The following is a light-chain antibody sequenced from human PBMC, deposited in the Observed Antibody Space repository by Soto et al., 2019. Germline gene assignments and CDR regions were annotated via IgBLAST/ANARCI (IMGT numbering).Light chain of an antibody. CDR1: SSDVGSHKF. V-gene: IGLV2-23*01. CDR2: EGS. Sequence: QSALTQPASVSGSPGQSITISCTGTSSDVGSHKFVSWYQQHPGKAPKLMIYEGSKRPSGVSNRFSGSKSGNTASLTISGXXXXDEADYYCCSYAGSSTLVFGGGTKLTVL. CDR3: CSYAGSSTLV. J-gene: IGLJ2*01.